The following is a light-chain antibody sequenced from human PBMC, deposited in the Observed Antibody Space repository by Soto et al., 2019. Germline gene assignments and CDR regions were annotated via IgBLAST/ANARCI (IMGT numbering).Light chain of an antibody. V-gene: IGKV3-11*01. Sequence: EIVLTQSPATLSLSPGERATLSCRASQSVSSYLAWYQQKPGQAPRLLIYDASNRATGIPARFSGSGSGTDFTLTISRLEPEDFAVYYCQQHGSSPPWTFGQGTKVDI. CDR2: DAS. CDR3: QQHGSSPPWT. CDR1: QSVSSY. J-gene: IGKJ1*01.